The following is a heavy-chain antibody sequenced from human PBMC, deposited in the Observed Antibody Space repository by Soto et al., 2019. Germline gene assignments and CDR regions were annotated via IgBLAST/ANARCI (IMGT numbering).Heavy chain of an antibody. J-gene: IGHJ4*02. Sequence: EVQLVESGGGSLEPGGSLRLSCAASGFTFSSYWMQWVRQAPGKGLVWVSRINSDGSSTTYADSVKGRFTISRDNAKNTLYLQMSSLRVEDTAVYYCAGGAVADGNQFDYWGQGTLVTVSS. CDR3: AGGAVADGNQFDY. V-gene: IGHV3-74*03. CDR1: GFTFSSYW. CDR2: INSDGSST. D-gene: IGHD6-13*01.